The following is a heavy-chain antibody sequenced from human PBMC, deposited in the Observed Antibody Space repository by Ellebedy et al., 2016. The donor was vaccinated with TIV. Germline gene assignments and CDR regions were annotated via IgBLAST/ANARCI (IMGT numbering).Heavy chain of an antibody. CDR1: GYGFSTYW. J-gene: IGHJ4*02. D-gene: IGHD6-19*01. Sequence: GESLKISCKVSGYGFSTYWIGWVRQTPGKGLEWMGIIFPGDSKTRYSPSFQGHVTFSVDKSISTAYLQWSSLRASDSGMYYCARNRLRGVAVAGPDYWGQGSLVTVSS. V-gene: IGHV5-51*01. CDR3: ARNRLRGVAVAGPDY. CDR2: IFPGDSKT.